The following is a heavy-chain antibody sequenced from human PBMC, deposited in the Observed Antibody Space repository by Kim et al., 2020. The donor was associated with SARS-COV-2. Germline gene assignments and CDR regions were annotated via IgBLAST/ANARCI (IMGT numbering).Heavy chain of an antibody. V-gene: IGHV1-3*01. Sequence: ASVKVSCKASGYTFTSYAMHWVRQAPGQRLEWMGWINAGNGNTKYSQKFQGRVTITRDTSASTAYMELSSLRSEDTAVYYCARGARSSWYALQHWGQGTLVTVSS. CDR1: GYTFTSYA. J-gene: IGHJ1*01. CDR2: INAGNGNT. D-gene: IGHD6-13*01. CDR3: ARGARSSWYALQH.